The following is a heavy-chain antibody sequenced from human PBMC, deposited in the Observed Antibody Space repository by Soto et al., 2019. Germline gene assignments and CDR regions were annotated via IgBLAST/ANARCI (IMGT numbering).Heavy chain of an antibody. D-gene: IGHD2-2*01. V-gene: IGHV1-3*01. CDR3: AREYAPVVVVVQAAMTRFRFDP. CDR2: INAGNGNT. J-gene: IGHJ5*02. CDR1: GYTFTSYA. Sequence: ASVKVSCKASGYTFTSYAMHWVRQAPGQRLEWMGWINAGNGNTKYSQKFQGRVTITRDTSASTAYMELSSLRSEDTAVYYCAREYAPVVVVVQAAMTRFRFDPWGQGTLVTVSS.